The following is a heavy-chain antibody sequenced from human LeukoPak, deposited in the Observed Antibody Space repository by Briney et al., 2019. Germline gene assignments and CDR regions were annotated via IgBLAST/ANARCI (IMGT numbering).Heavy chain of an antibody. CDR2: ISGSGGST. D-gene: IGHD3-22*01. CDR3: AKEDSRVETTLDEYFQH. V-gene: IGHV3-23*01. CDR1: GFTFSSYA. J-gene: IGHJ1*01. Sequence: PGGSLRLSCAASGFTFSSYAMSWVRQAPGRGLEWVSAISGSGGSTYYADSVKGRFTISRDNSKNTLYLQMNSLRAEDTAVYYCAKEDSRVETTLDEYFQHWGQGTLVTVSS.